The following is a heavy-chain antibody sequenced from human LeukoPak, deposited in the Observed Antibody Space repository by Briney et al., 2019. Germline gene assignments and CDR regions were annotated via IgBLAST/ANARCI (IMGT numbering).Heavy chain of an antibody. D-gene: IGHD4-17*01. CDR3: ARVAYGGYAPLKFDY. CDR2: IYYSGST. V-gene: IGHV4-59*01. Sequence: SETLSLTCTVSGGSISSYYWSWIRQPPGKGLEWIGYIYYSGSTNYNPSLKSRVTISVDTSKNQFSLKLSSVTAADTAVYYCARVAYGGYAPLKFDYWGQGTLVTVSS. CDR1: GGSISSYY. J-gene: IGHJ4*02.